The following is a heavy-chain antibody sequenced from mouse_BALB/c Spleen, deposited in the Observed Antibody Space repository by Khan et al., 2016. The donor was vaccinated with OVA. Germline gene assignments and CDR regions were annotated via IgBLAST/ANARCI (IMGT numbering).Heavy chain of an antibody. J-gene: IGHJ3*01. CDR1: GYTFTSYW. V-gene: IGHV1S132*01. CDR2: IFPGTGTT. CDR3: ARGYFGNYELVY. D-gene: IGHD2-1*01. Sequence: VQLHESGAELVKPGASVKLSCKTSGYTFTSYWIQWVKQRPGQGLGWIGQIFPGTGTTYYNENFKGKATLTVDTSSSTAYMQLSSLTSEDSAVYFCARGYFGNYELVYWGQGTLVTVSP.